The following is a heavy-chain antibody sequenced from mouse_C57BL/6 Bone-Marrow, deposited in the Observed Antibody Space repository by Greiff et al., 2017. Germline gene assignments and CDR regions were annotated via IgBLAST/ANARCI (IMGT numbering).Heavy chain of an antibody. CDR3: ARRRWLRRGFAY. D-gene: IGHD2-2*01. V-gene: IGHV1-81*01. J-gene: IGHJ3*01. CDR1: GYTFTSYG. Sequence: QVQLQQSGAELARPGASVKLSCTASGYTFTSYGISWVKQRTGQGLEWIGEICPRSGNTYYNEKFKGKVTLTADKSSSTAYMELRRLTSEDSAVYVSARRRWLRRGFAYWGQGTLVTVSA. CDR2: ICPRSGNT.